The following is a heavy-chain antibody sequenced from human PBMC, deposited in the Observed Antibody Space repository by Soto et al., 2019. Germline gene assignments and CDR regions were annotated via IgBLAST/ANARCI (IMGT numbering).Heavy chain of an antibody. CDR2: ISPNSEKT. CDR1: GYTFSNFG. D-gene: IGHD3-9*01. V-gene: IGHV1-18*01. CDR3: TKDAKVDDIYTGYFGNDL. Sequence: ASVKVSCKASGYTFSNFGISWVRQAPGEGLEWMGWISPNSEKTKIAQRFQGRVTMTTDISTSTSYLELRGLTSDDTAVYYCTKDAKVDDIYTGYFGNDLWGQGTSVTVAS. J-gene: IGHJ5*02.